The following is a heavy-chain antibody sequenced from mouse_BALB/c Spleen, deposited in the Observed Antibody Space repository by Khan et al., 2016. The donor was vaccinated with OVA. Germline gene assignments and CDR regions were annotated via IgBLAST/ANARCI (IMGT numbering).Heavy chain of an antibody. D-gene: IGHD2-1*01. J-gene: IGHJ3*01. CDR2: ISTYYGDS. CDR3: ARGSVNYRFAY. V-gene: IGHV1S137*01. Sequence: QVQLQQSGAELVRPGVSVKISCKGSGYIFTDFSMHWVKRSHAKSLEWIGVISTYYGDSIYNQKFKDKATLTVEKSSSTAYMELARLTSEDSAFYYCARGSVNYRFAYWGQGTLVTVSA. CDR1: GYIFTDFS.